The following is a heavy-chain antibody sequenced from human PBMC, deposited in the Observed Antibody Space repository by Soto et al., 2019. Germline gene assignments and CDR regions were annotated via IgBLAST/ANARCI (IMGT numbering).Heavy chain of an antibody. D-gene: IGHD3-16*02. CDR2: ISSSSSTI. J-gene: IGHJ4*02. Sequence: EVQLVESGGGLVQPGGSLRLSCAASGFTFSSYSMNWVRQAPGKGLEGVSYISSSSSTIYYADSVKGRFTISRDNAKNSLYLQMNSLRDEDTAVYYCARDGGPLWDYGWGRYRSPFYYWGQGTLVTVSS. CDR3: ARDGGPLWDYGWGRYRSPFYY. V-gene: IGHV3-48*02. CDR1: GFTFSSYS.